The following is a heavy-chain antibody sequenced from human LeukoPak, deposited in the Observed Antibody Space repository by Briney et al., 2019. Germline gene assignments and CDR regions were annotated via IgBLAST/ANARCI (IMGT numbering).Heavy chain of an antibody. D-gene: IGHD6-19*01. V-gene: IGHV4-34*01. CDR1: GGSFSDFY. CDR3: ARLKVAGPNDY. J-gene: IGHJ4*02. CDR2: INHSGST. Sequence: SETLSLTCSFSGGSFSDFYWNWIRQPPGKGLEWIGEINHSGSTNYNPSLKSRVTISVDTSKNQFSLKLSSVTAADTAVYYCARLKVAGPNDYWGQGTLVTVSS.